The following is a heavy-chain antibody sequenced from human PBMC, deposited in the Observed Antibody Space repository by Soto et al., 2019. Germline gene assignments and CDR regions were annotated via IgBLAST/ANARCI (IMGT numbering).Heavy chain of an antibody. CDR2: ISYDGSNK. J-gene: IGHJ4*02. CDR1: GFTFSSYG. CDR3: AKDFAHFLGIAVAGTFDY. V-gene: IGHV3-30*18. Sequence: VQLVESGGGVVQPGRSLRLSCAASGFTFSSYGMHWVRQAPGKGLEWVAVISYDGSNKYYADSVKGRFTISRDNSKNTLYLQMNSLRAEDTAVYYCAKDFAHFLGIAVAGTFDYWGQGTLVTVSS. D-gene: IGHD6-19*01.